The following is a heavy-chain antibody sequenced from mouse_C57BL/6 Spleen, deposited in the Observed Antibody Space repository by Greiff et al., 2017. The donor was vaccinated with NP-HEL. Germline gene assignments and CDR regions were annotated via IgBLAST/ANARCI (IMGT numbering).Heavy chain of an antibody. D-gene: IGHD1-1*01. V-gene: IGHV5-17*01. CDR3: ARNGGSSYPFAY. Sequence: EVKLMESGGGLVKPGGSLKLSCAASGFTFSDYGMHWVRQAPEKGLEWVAYISSGSSTIYYADTVKGRFTISRDNAKNTLFLQMTSLRSEDTAMYYCARNGGSSYPFAYWGQGTLVTVSA. J-gene: IGHJ3*01. CDR2: ISSGSSTI. CDR1: GFTFSDYG.